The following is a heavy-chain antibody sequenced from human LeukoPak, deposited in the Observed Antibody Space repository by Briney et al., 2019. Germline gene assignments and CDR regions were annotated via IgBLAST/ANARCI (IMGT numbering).Heavy chain of an antibody. CDR1: GFTFSDSA. D-gene: IGHD2-2*01. CDR2: ISSSSSTI. CDR3: ARGTLVPAATAYFYYGMDV. J-gene: IGHJ6*02. V-gene: IGHV3-48*02. Sequence: GGSLRLSCAASGFTFSDSAMTWVRQAPGKGLEWVSYISSSSSTIYYADSVKGRFTISRDNAKNSLYLHMDSLKDEDTAVYYCARGTLVPAATAYFYYGMDVWGQGTTVTVSS.